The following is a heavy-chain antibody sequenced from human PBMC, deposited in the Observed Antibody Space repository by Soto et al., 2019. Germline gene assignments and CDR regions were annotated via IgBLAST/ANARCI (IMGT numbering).Heavy chain of an antibody. Sequence: PGESLKISCKGSGYSFTSYWISWVRQMPGKGLEWMGRIDPSDSYTNYSPSFQGHVTISADKSISTAYLQWSSLKASDTAMYYCARLVVVPAAAQYYYYHYGMDVWGQGTTVTV. CDR1: GYSFTSYW. CDR3: ARLVVVPAAAQYYYYHYGMDV. J-gene: IGHJ6*02. CDR2: IDPSDSYT. V-gene: IGHV5-10-1*01. D-gene: IGHD2-2*01.